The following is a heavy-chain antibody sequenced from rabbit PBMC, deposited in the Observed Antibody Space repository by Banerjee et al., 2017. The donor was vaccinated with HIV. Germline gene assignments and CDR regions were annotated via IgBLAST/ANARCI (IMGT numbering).Heavy chain of an antibody. CDR3: ARTAYTSNRNYFYDL. J-gene: IGHJ4*01. CDR1: GFTISSTYQ. Sequence: QEQLVESGGGLVTLGGSLKLSCKASGFTISSTYQMCWVRQAPGKGLEWIACIYIGSSGSTYYASWAKGRFTISKTSSTTVTLQMTSLTAADTATYFCARTAYTSNRNYFYDLWGPGTLVTVS. V-gene: IGHV1S45*01. CDR2: IYIGSSGST. D-gene: IGHD1-1*01.